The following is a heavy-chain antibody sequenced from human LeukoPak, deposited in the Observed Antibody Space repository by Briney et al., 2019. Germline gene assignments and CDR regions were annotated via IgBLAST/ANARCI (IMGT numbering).Heavy chain of an antibody. J-gene: IGHJ6*02. V-gene: IGHV1-18*01. Sequence: ASVKVSCRASGYTFTTYGINWVRQAPGQGLEWMGWIKTYNGDTNTAQKFLDRIIMTTDKSTGTAYMELRSLRSYDTAVYYCAKDGGQQWLTNYYSYGMDVWGQGTTVIVPS. D-gene: IGHD6-19*01. CDR3: AKDGGQQWLTNYYSYGMDV. CDR1: GYTFTTYG. CDR2: IKTYNGDT.